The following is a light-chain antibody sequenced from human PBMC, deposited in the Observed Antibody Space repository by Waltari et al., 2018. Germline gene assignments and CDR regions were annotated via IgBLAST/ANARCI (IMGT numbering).Light chain of an antibody. V-gene: IGKV1-33*01. Sequence: DIQMTQSPSSLSASVGDRVTITCQASQDISNSLNWYQQKPGKAPKVLIYDAANLESGVPSRFSGSGFGTDFTFTISGLQPEDLATYFCQQYHNLPAPFGGGTKVESK. J-gene: IGKJ4*01. CDR3: QQYHNLPAP. CDR2: DAA. CDR1: QDISNS.